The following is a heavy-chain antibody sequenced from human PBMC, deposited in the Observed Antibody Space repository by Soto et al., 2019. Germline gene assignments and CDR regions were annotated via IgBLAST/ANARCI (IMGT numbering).Heavy chain of an antibody. CDR3: ARDSAMVGIFDF. CDR1: GDSISDYY. CDR2: VYVSGST. J-gene: IGHJ4*02. V-gene: IGHV4-4*07. Sequence: SEPLSLTCTVSGDSISDYYWTWIRQPAGKGLEWIGRVYVSGSTTYNPPLQGRVTISLDTSKNQFSLRLTSLTAADTAIYYCARDSAMVGIFDFWGRGTPVTVSS. D-gene: IGHD5-18*01.